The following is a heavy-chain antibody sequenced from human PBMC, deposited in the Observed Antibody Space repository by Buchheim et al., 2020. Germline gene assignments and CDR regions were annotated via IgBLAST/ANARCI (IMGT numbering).Heavy chain of an antibody. Sequence: EVQLVQSGAEVKKPGESLRISCKGSGYSFTSYWISWVRQMPGKGLEWMGRIDPSDSYTNYSTSFQGHVTISADKSTSTAYLQWSSLKASDTAMYYCASNIAVAGYYYYYGMDVWGQGTT. CDR3: ASNIAVAGYYYYYGMDV. V-gene: IGHV5-10-1*03. J-gene: IGHJ6*02. D-gene: IGHD6-19*01. CDR1: GYSFTSYW. CDR2: IDPSDSYT.